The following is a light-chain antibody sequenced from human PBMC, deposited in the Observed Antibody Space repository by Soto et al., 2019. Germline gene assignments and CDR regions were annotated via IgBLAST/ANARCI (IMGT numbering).Light chain of an antibody. V-gene: IGKV1-9*01. CDR1: QDISSH. CDR3: QEVIYPLT. J-gene: IGKJ1*01. CDR2: PAS. Sequence: IQLTQSPSSLSASVGDRVTITCRASQDISSHLAWYQQKPGKAPKLLIYPASTLQSGVPSRFSGSGSGTDVTLTISGLQPEDFATYYWQEVIYPLTFGRGTTVEVK.